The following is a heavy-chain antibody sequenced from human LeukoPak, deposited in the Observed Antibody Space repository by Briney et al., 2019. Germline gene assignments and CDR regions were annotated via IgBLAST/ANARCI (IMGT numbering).Heavy chain of an antibody. CDR2: IRYDGSNK. D-gene: IGHD2-2*02. Sequence: GGSLRLSCAASGFTFSSYGMHWVRQAPGKGLEWVAFIRYDGSNKYYADSVKGRLTISRDNSKNTLYLQMNSLRAEDTAVYYCAKDRGRYCSSTSCYRDFDYWGQGTLVTVSS. V-gene: IGHV3-30*02. CDR1: GFTFSSYG. CDR3: AKDRGRYCSSTSCYRDFDY. J-gene: IGHJ4*02.